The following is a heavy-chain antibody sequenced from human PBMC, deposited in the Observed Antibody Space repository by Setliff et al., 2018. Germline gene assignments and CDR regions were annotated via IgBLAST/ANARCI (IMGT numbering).Heavy chain of an antibody. V-gene: IGHV3-33*01. J-gene: IGHJ6*04. D-gene: IGHD5-12*01. CDR2: IWYDGSNK. CDR3: ARDIYSGYEGGMDV. Sequence: PGGSLRLSCAASGFTFSSYGMHWVRQAPGKGLEWVAVIWYDGSNKYYADSVKGRFTFSRDKTKNTLYLQMNYLRGEDTAIYYCARDIYSGYEGGMDVWGKGTTVTVSS. CDR1: GFTFSSYG.